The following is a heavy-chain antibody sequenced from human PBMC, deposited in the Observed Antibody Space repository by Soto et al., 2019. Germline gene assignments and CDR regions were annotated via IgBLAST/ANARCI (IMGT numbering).Heavy chain of an antibody. Sequence: GGSLRLSCAASGFTFDDYAMHWVRQAPGKGLEWVSGISWNSGSIGYADSVKGRFTISRDNAKNSLYLQMNSLRAEETALYYCAKDSVSEPYCSGGSCYSWNFDYWGQGTLVTVSS. CDR2: ISWNSGSI. CDR1: GFTFDDYA. V-gene: IGHV3-9*01. D-gene: IGHD2-15*01. J-gene: IGHJ4*02. CDR3: AKDSVSEPYCSGGSCYSWNFDY.